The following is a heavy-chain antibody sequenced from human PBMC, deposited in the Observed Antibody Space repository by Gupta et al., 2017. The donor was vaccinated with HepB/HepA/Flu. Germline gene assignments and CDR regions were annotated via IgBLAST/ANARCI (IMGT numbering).Heavy chain of an antibody. CDR3: AKDLYFWSGMDV. J-gene: IGHJ6*03. CDR2: IGSDMRQ. CDR1: GFTIGGNA. D-gene: IGHD3-3*01. V-gene: IGHV3-23*05. Sequence: EVQLLESGGDLVQPGGSLRLSCAVAGFTIGGNAMSWVRQAPGKGLEWVSGIGSDMRQHYADSVRGRFTISRDNSEKRGFLQMNSLRAEDTAVYYCAKDLYFWSGMDVWGKGTTVTVSS.